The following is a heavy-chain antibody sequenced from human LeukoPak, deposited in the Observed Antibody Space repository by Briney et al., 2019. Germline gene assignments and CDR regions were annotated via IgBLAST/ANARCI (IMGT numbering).Heavy chain of an antibody. V-gene: IGHV3-7*03. CDR3: ARGRAFDY. J-gene: IGHJ4*02. CDR2: IKHDGSEK. Sequence: PGGTLRLSCAASGFTFTTFWMNWIRQAPGKGLEWVANIKHDGSEKYYVDSVKGRFTISRENAKNSLYLKMNSLRAEDTAVYYCARGRAFDYWGQGTLVTVSS. CDR1: GFTFTTFW.